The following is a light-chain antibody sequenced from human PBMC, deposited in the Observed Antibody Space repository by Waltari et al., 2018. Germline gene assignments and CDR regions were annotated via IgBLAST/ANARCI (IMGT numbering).Light chain of an antibody. CDR3: QQLNSYPWT. J-gene: IGKJ1*01. Sequence: IQLTQSPSSLSASVGDRVTITCRASQGISSYLAWYQQKPGKAPKLLIYAASTLQSGVQSRYSGRGSGTDFTLTLVSLQPEDFATYYFQQLNSYPWTFGQGTKVEIK. V-gene: IGKV1-9*01. CDR1: QGISSY. CDR2: AAS.